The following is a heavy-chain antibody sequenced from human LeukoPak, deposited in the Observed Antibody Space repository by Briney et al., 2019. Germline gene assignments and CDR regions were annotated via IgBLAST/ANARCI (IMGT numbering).Heavy chain of an antibody. CDR1: GFTLWRHA. CDR3: AKALHCSGGSCYFYGYYYYYGMDV. D-gene: IGHD2-15*01. V-gene: IGHV3-23*01. CDR2: FNGSGGRT. J-gene: IGHJ6*02. Sequence: GSLRLFCATLGFTLWRHANSWGRQASGKGVEWVPAFNGSGGRTYFADSVKGRFTISRDNSKNTLYLQMNSLRAEDTAVYYCAKALHCSGGSCYFYGYYYYYGMDVWGQGTTVTVSS.